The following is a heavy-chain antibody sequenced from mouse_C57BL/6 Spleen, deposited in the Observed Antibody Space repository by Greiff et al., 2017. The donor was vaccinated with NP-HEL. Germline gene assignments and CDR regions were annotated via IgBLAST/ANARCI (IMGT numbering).Heavy chain of an antibody. Sequence: QVQLQQSGPELVKPGASVKISCKASGYAFSSSWMNWVKQRPGKGPEWIGRIYPGDGDTNYNGKFKGKATLTADKSSSTAYMQLSSLTSEDSAVYFCARRQDGYSYFDYWGQGTTLTVSS. V-gene: IGHV1-82*01. CDR3: ARRQDGYSYFDY. D-gene: IGHD2-3*01. J-gene: IGHJ2*01. CDR2: IYPGDGDT. CDR1: GYAFSSSW.